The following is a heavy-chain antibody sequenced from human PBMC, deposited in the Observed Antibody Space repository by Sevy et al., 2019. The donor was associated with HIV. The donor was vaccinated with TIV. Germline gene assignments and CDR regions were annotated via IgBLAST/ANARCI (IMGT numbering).Heavy chain of an antibody. J-gene: IGHJ5*02. D-gene: IGHD2-2*01. CDR3: ARAPPVVVVPGAPSWFDP. V-gene: IGHV4-34*01. CDR1: GGSFSGYY. Sequence: SETLSLTCAVYGGSFSGYYWNWIRQSPGKGLEWIGEINHSGGTHYNPSLKSRVTISVDTSKNQFSLRLNSVTAADTAVYYSARAPPVVVVPGAPSWFDPWGQGTLVTVSS. CDR2: INHSGGT.